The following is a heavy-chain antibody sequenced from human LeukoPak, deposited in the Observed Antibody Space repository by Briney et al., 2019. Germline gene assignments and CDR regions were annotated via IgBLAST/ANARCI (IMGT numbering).Heavy chain of an antibody. V-gene: IGHV4-59*01. Sequence: IPSETLSLTCTVSGGSISSYYWSWIRQPPGKGLEWIGYIYYSGSTNYNPSLKSRVTISVDTSKNQFSLKLSSVTAADTAVYYCARVQVYGSGIPNWFDPWGQGTLVTVSS. J-gene: IGHJ5*02. CDR2: IYYSGST. CDR3: ARVQVYGSGIPNWFDP. D-gene: IGHD3-10*01. CDR1: GGSISSYY.